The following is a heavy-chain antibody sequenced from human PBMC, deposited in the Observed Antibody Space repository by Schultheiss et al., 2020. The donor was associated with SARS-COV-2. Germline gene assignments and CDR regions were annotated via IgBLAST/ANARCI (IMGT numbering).Heavy chain of an antibody. CDR3: ARGSQGVFDS. Sequence: GGSLRLSCATSGFIFIKNDMHWVRQGRGKGLEWVATISTNAKTYYRESVKGRFTNARENANSSMFLQMNSLTVDDTGLYYCARGSQGVFDSWGQGILVTVSS. CDR1: GFIFIKND. D-gene: IGHD3-10*01. CDR2: ISTNAKT. V-gene: IGHV3-13*04. J-gene: IGHJ5*01.